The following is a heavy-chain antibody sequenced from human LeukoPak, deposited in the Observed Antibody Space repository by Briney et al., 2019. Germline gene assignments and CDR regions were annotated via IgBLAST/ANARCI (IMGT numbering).Heavy chain of an antibody. CDR2: ISGSGGST. D-gene: IGHD3-9*01. CDR3: AKNDENYDILTGYSWYFDY. Sequence: GGSLRLSCAASGSTFSSYAMSWVRQAPGKGLEWVSAISGSGGSTYYADSVKGRFTISRDNSKNTLYLQMNSLRAEDTAVYYCAKNDENYDILTGYSWYFDYWGQGTLVTVSS. V-gene: IGHV3-23*01. J-gene: IGHJ4*02. CDR1: GSTFSSYA.